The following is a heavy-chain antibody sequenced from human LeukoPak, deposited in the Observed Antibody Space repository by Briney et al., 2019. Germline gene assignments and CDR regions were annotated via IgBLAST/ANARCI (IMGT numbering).Heavy chain of an antibody. J-gene: IGHJ6*02. CDR1: GFTFSSYS. CDR3: VSLDGVYYYHMDV. Sequence: AGGSLRLSCAASGFTFSSYSMNWVRQAPGKGLEWVSSISSSSSYIYYADSVKGRFTISRDNAKNSLYLQMNGLRAEDSAVYYCVSLDGVYYYHMDVWGQGTTVIVSS. D-gene: IGHD3/OR15-3a*01. V-gene: IGHV3-21*01. CDR2: ISSSSSYI.